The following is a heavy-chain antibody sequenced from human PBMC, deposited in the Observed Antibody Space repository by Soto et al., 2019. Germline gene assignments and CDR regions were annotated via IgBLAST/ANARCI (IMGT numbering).Heavy chain of an antibody. J-gene: IGHJ4*02. Sequence: PSETLSLTCTVSGGSISSYYWSWIRQPPGKGLEWIGYIYYSGSTNYNPSLKSRVTISVDTSKNQFSLKLSSVTAADTAVYYCARGPSYYDILTGYPELFDYWGQGTLVTVSS. V-gene: IGHV4-59*01. CDR3: ARGPSYYDILTGYPELFDY. CDR1: GGSISSYY. D-gene: IGHD3-9*01. CDR2: IYYSGST.